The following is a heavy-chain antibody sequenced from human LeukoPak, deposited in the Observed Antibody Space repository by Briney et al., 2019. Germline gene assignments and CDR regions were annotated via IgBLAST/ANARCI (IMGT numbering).Heavy chain of an antibody. J-gene: IGHJ4*02. D-gene: IGHD4-23*01. Sequence: SETLSLTCTVSGGSINNYYWSWIRQPPGKGLEWIGYIYYSGSTDYNPSLKSRVTISIDASKNQFSLRLSSVTAADTAVYYCARAAIGSNSEFDYWGQGTLVTVSS. CDR1: GGSINNYY. CDR2: IYYSGST. V-gene: IGHV4-59*01. CDR3: ARAAIGSNSEFDY.